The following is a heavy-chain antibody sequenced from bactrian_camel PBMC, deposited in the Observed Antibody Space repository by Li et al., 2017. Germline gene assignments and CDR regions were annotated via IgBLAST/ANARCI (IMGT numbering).Heavy chain of an antibody. CDR1: VISLSSYC. CDR2: IDRDGTL. V-gene: IGHV3S10*01. D-gene: IGHD2*01. CDR3: AAQISPSAAVVSGVFCGREDSYNY. J-gene: IGHJ4*01. Sequence: DVQLVESGGDTVQAGGTLSLSCVASVISLSSYCLAWFRQAPGKEREGVAVIDRDGTLSYTGSLKDRFTISKDSAKSTVYLQMNSLKPEDTAMYYCAAQISPSAAVVSGVFCGREDSYNYWGQGTQVTVS.